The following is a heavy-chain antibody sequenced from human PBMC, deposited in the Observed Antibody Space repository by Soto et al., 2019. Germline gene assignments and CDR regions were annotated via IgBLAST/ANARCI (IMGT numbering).Heavy chain of an antibody. CDR2: ISYDGSNK. CDR1: GFTFSSYG. V-gene: IGHV3-30*18. CDR3: AKELLRSFDY. D-gene: IGHD5-12*01. Sequence: QVQLVESGGGVVQPGRSLRLSCAASGFTFSSYGMHWVRQAPGKGLEWVAVISYDGSNKYYADSVKGRFTISRDNSQNTLYLQMNSLRAEDTAVYYCAKELLRSFDYWGQGTLVTVSS. J-gene: IGHJ4*02.